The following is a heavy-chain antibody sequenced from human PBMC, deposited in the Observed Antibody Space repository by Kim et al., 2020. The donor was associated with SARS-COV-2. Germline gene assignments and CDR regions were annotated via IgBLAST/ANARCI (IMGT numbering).Heavy chain of an antibody. CDR1: GFTFSSYS. D-gene: IGHD3-9*01. J-gene: IGHJ6*02. CDR2: ISSSSSYI. Sequence: GGSLRLSCAASGFTFSSYSMNWVRQAPGKGLEWVSSISSSSSYIYYADSVKGRFTISRDNAKNSLYLQMNSLRAEDTAVYYCARARPLYDTYYGMDVWGQGTTVTVSS. V-gene: IGHV3-21*01. CDR3: ARARPLYDTYYGMDV.